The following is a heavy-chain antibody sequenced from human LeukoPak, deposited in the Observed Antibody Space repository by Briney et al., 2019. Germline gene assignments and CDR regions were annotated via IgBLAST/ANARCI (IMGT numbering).Heavy chain of an antibody. Sequence: PGGSLRLSCAASGFTFSDYYMSWIRQAPGKGLEWVSYISSSGSTIYYADSVKGRFTISRDNAKNSLYLQMNSLRAEDTAVYYCATKVIYSRERPYYFDYWGQGTLVTVSS. CDR2: ISSSGSTI. V-gene: IGHV3-11*04. CDR1: GFTFSDYY. J-gene: IGHJ4*02. CDR3: ATKVIYSRERPYYFDY. D-gene: IGHD6-13*01.